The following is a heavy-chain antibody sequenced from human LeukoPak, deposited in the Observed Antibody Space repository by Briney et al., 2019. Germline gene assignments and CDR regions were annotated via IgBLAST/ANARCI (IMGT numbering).Heavy chain of an antibody. J-gene: IGHJ4*02. V-gene: IGHV1-2*02. CDR2: INPNSGGT. CDR1: GYTFTSYA. D-gene: IGHD4-17*01. CDR3: ATGSGAMDYADYGFDY. Sequence: ASVKVSCKASGYTFTSYAMNWVRQAPGQGLEWMGWINPNSGGTNYAQKLQGRVTMTRDTSISTAYMELNRLRSDDTAVYYCATGSGAMDYADYGFDYWGQGSLVTVSS.